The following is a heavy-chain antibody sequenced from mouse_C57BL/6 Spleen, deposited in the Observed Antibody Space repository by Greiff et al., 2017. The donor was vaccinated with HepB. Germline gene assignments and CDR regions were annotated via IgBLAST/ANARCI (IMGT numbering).Heavy chain of an antibody. V-gene: IGHV1-61*01. CDR3: GRGHYDGSSPFDY. CDR2: IYPSDSET. D-gene: IGHD1-1*01. J-gene: IGHJ2*01. CDR1: GYTFTSYW. Sequence: QVQLQQPGAELVRPGSSVKLSCKASGYTFTSYWMDWVKQRPGQGLEWIGNIYPSDSETHYNQKFKDKATLTVDKSSSTAYMQLSSLTSEDSAVYYCGRGHYDGSSPFDYWGQGTTLTVSS.